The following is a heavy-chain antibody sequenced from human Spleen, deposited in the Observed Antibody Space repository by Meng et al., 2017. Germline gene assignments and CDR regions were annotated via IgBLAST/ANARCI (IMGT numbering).Heavy chain of an antibody. D-gene: IGHD2-8*02. J-gene: IGHJ4*02. V-gene: IGHV4-4*02. CDR1: GGSISSRNW. Sequence: QVHLQESGPGLVKPSGTLSLTCAVSGGSISSRNWWTWVRQPPGKGLEWIGEMFHTGSSNYNPSLKSRVSISVDTSKNQFSLKLSSVTAADTAVYYCQKLAGGSDSWGQGTLVTVSS. CDR2: MFHTGSS. CDR3: QKLAGGSDS.